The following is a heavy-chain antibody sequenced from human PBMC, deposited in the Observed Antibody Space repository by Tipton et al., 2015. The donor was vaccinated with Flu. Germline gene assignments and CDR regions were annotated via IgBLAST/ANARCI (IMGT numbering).Heavy chain of an antibody. D-gene: IGHD1-26*01. Sequence: LRLSCTVSGGSISSSSYYWGWIRQPPGKGLEWIGSIYSSGTTNYNPSLKSRVTISLDKSKNQLSLTVNSMTTADTAVFYCARGGWEPHGGWFDPWGQGILVTVSS. CDR2: IYSSGTT. V-gene: IGHV4-39*07. CDR3: ARGGWEPHGGWFDP. CDR1: GGSISSSSYY. J-gene: IGHJ5*02.